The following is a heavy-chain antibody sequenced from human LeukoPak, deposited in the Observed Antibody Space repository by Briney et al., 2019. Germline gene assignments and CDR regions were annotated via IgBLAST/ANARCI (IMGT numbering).Heavy chain of an antibody. CDR3: ARDEGEWLVLYYFDS. V-gene: IGHV4-4*02. J-gene: IGHJ4*02. Sequence: SGTLSLTCAVSGGSISSSNWWSRVRQSPGKGLEWIGEISHSGSTNYNPSLKSRVTISVDTSKNQFSLKLSSVTAADTAVYYCARDEGEWLVLYYFDSWGQGTLVTVSS. D-gene: IGHD6-19*01. CDR1: GGSISSSNW. CDR2: ISHSGST.